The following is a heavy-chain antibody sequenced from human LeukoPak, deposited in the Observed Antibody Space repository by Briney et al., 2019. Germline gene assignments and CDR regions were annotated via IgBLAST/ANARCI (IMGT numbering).Heavy chain of an antibody. D-gene: IGHD3-22*01. V-gene: IGHV3-23*01. CDR2: ISGSGGST. CDR3: AKVSFRYYYDSSGYSHDY. Sequence: PGGSLRLSCAASGFTFSSYAMSWVRQAPGKGLEWVSAISGSGGSTYYADSVKGRFTISRDNSKNTLYLQMNSLRAEDTAVYYCAKVSFRYYYDSSGYSHDYWSQGTLVTVSS. CDR1: GFTFSSYA. J-gene: IGHJ4*02.